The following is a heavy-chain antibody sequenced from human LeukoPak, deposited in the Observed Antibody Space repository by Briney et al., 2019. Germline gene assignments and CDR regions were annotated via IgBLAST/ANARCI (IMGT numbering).Heavy chain of an antibody. V-gene: IGHV3-23*01. CDR1: GFTFSGYA. Sequence: PGGSLTLSCVGSGFTFSGYAMTWVRQAPGKGLEWVAAISGSGGGSYYADSVKGRFTISRDNSKNTVYLQMNTLRTEDTALYYCAKELRLTVAGTGDYWGQGTRVTVSS. D-gene: IGHD6-19*01. J-gene: IGHJ4*02. CDR3: AKELRLTVAGTGDY. CDR2: ISGSGGGS.